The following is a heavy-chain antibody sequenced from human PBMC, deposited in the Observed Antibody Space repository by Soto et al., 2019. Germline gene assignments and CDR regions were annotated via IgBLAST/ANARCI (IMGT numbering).Heavy chain of an antibody. J-gene: IGHJ6*02. V-gene: IGHV1-69*02. CDR1: GSTFSSYT. CDR2: IIPVLTVT. CDR3: ASRRYWGTYCCKLFYYGMDV. Sequence: QVQLVQSGAEVRKPGSSVKVSCMASGSTFSSYTVNWVRQAPGKGLEWIGRIIPVLTVTDYARRFQGRVTITADRSAMIAYMELTSLTSEDTAFYYCASRRYWGTYCCKLFYYGMDVWGQGTTVTVSS. D-gene: IGHD2-21*02.